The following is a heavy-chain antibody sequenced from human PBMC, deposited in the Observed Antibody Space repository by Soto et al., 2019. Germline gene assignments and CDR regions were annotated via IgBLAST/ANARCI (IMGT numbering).Heavy chain of an antibody. V-gene: IGHV4-38-2*02. CDR3: ARGYYESSDYFVGSPIFDY. D-gene: IGHD3-22*01. CDR1: GYSISSGFY. CDR2: IYYRGNT. Sequence: SETLSLTCSVSGYSISSGFYWDWIRQPPGKGLEWIGSIYYRGNTYYNPSHNGRITISLDTSKNQFSLRLTSVTAADTAVYYCARGYYESSDYFVGSPIFDYWGQGSLVTVSS. J-gene: IGHJ4*02.